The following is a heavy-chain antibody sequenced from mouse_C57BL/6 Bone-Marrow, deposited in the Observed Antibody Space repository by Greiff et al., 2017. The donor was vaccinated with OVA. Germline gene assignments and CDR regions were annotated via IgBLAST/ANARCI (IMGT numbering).Heavy chain of an antibody. Sequence: DVMLAESGEGLVKPGGSLKLSCAASGFTFSSYAMSWVRQTPEKRLEWVAYISSGGDYIYYADTVKGRFTISRDNARNTLYLQMSSLKSEDTAMYYCTRDPAYAMDYWGQGTSVTVSS. V-gene: IGHV5-9-1*02. CDR3: TRDPAYAMDY. J-gene: IGHJ4*01. CDR2: ISSGGDYI. CDR1: GFTFSSYA.